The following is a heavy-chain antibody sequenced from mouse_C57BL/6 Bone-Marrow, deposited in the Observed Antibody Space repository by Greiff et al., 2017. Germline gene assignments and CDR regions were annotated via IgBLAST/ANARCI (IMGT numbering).Heavy chain of an antibody. D-gene: IGHD2-3*01. J-gene: IGHJ3*01. CDR3: ALYDGYPFAY. CDR1: GYTFTSYW. Sequence: QVQLQQPGAELVKPGASVKLSCKASGYTFTSYWMQWVKQRPGQGLEWIGEIDPADSYTNYNQKFKGKATLTVDTSSSTAYMQLRSLTSEDSAVYYCALYDGYPFAYWGQGTLVTVSA. V-gene: IGHV1-50*01. CDR2: IDPADSYT.